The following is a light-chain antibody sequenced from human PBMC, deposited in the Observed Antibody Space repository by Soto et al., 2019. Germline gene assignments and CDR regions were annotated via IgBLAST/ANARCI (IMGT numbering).Light chain of an antibody. J-gene: IGKJ2*01. CDR2: KAS. Sequence: DIQMTQSPSTLYASVGERVTITCRASQSISSSLAWYQQKPGKAPNLLIFKASSLQSGVPSRFSGSGSGTELTLTISSLQPDDFATYYCQQGANYPYTFGQGTKLEIK. CDR1: QSISSS. V-gene: IGKV1-5*03. CDR3: QQGANYPYT.